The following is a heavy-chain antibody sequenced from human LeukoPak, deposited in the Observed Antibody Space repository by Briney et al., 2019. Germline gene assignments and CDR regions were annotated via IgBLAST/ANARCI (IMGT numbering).Heavy chain of an antibody. J-gene: IGHJ4*02. CDR3: AKGSPPGYQILSFSYFDD. V-gene: IGHV3-23*01. CDR2: LSGSGGTT. D-gene: IGHD2-2*01. CDR1: GFTFRNYA. Sequence: GGSLRLSCAASGFTFRNYAMNWVRQAPGKGLEWVSSLSGSGGTTNYADSVKGRFTSSRDNSRNTLYLHISSLRVEDTAIYYCAKGSPPGYQILSFSYFDDWGQGTLVTVSS.